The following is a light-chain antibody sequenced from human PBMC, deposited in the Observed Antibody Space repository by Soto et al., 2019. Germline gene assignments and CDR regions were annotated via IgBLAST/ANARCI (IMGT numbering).Light chain of an antibody. CDR1: QSISSY. Sequence: DIQMTQSPSSLSASVGDRVTITCRASQSISSYLNWYQQKPGKAPKLLIYKASSLESGVPSRFSGSGSGTEFTLTISSLQPDDFATYYCHQYHSYWTFGQGTKVDIK. CDR3: HQYHSYWT. V-gene: IGKV1-5*03. CDR2: KAS. J-gene: IGKJ1*01.